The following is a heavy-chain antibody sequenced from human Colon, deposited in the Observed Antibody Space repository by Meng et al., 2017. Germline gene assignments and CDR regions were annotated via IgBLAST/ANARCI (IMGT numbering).Heavy chain of an antibody. CDR1: GYTFSDCY. D-gene: IGHD2-15*01. CDR3: ARSTPSLDY. CDR2: IVPNSGDT. J-gene: IGHJ4*02. V-gene: IGHV1-2*02. Sequence: QGQGVPAGTEAKRPGASVKVSCKASGYTFSDCYIHWVRQAPGQGLEWMGWIVPNSGDTNYAQKFQGRVTMTRDTSISTTYMELSRLTSDDTAVYYCARSTPSLDYWGQGTLVTVSS.